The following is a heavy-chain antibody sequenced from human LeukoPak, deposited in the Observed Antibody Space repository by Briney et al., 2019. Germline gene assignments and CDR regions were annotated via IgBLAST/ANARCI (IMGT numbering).Heavy chain of an antibody. CDR1: GFTFSSYA. Sequence: GGSLRLSCAASGFTFSSYAMSWVRQAPGKGLEWVSAISGSGGSTYYADSVKGRFTISRDNSKNTLYLQMNSLRAEDTAVYYCAKDLYSYGYGYYYGMDVWGQGTTVTVSS. CDR2: ISGSGGST. D-gene: IGHD5-18*01. V-gene: IGHV3-23*01. CDR3: AKDLYSYGYGYYYGMDV. J-gene: IGHJ6*02.